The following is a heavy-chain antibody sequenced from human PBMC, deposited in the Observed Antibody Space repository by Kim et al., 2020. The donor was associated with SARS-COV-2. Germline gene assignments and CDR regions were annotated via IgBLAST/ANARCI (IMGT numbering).Heavy chain of an antibody. J-gene: IGHJ3*02. CDR3: ATSKRSVVGLEKEALDI. D-gene: IGHD6-19*01. Sequence: GGSLRLSCSASGLTIRGYAMHWVRQAPAKGLEWVTVISYDGNNQFYADSVKGRFTVSRDNSKNTLYLEMNSLRPEDTAVYFCATSKRSVVGLEKEALDIWGQGTMVTVSS. CDR2: ISYDGNNQ. CDR1: GLTIRGYA. V-gene: IGHV3-30*04.